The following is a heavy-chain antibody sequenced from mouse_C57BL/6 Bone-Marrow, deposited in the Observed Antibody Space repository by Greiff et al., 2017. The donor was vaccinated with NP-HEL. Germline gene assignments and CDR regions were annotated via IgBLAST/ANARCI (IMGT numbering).Heavy chain of an antibody. CDR2: IDPSDSET. J-gene: IGHJ2*01. V-gene: IGHV1-52*01. Sequence: VQLQQSGAELVRPGSSVKLSCKASGYTFTSYWMHWVKQRPIQGLEWIGNIDPSDSETHYNQKFKDKATLTVDKSSSTAYMQLSSLTSEDSAVYYCARGEYSTLDYWGQGTTLTVSS. CDR1: GYTFTSYW. D-gene: IGHD2-5*01. CDR3: ARGEYSTLDY.